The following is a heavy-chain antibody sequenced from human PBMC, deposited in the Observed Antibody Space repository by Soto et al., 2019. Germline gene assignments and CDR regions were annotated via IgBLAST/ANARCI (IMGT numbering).Heavy chain of an antibody. J-gene: IGHJ2*01. CDR2: IYTSGST. V-gene: IGHV4-4*07. Sequence: QVQLQESGPGLVKPSETLSLTCTVSSGSISSYYWSWIRQPAGKGLEWIGRIYTSGSTNYNPSLKSRVTMSVDTSKNQFSLKLSSVTAADTAVYYCARDQGSSWTLYWYFDLWGRGTLVTVSS. D-gene: IGHD6-13*01. CDR3: ARDQGSSWTLYWYFDL. CDR1: SGSISSYY.